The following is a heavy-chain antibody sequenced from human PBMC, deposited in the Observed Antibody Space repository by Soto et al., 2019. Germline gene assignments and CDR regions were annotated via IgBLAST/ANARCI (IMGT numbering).Heavy chain of an antibody. D-gene: IGHD3-10*01. J-gene: IGHJ6*03. CDR2: ISSSSSYI. CDR1: GFTFSSYS. V-gene: IGHV3-21*01. CDR3: ARGEDGELPLYYYYYYMDV. Sequence: GGSLRLSCAASGFTFSSYSMNWVRQAPGKGLEWVSSISSSSSYIYYADSVKGRFTISRDNAKNSLYLQMNSLRAEDTAVYYCARGEDGELPLYYYYYYMDVWGKGTTVTVSS.